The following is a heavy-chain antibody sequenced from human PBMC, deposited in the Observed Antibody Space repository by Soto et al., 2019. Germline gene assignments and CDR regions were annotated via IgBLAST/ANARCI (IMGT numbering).Heavy chain of an antibody. CDR3: ARGDRGGSGSPASYYFSGLDV. Sequence: EVKVLESGGDLVQPGGSLRLSCVASGFTFSEYAMTWVRQAPGKGLDWVSSVSANGDITYYADSVKGWFTISRDNSNNTLLLQMNSLRAEDTALYYCARGDRGGSGSPASYYFSGLDVWGQGTTVIVSS. CDR1: GFTFSEYA. D-gene: IGHD3-10*01. J-gene: IGHJ6*02. CDR2: VSANGDIT. V-gene: IGHV3-23*01.